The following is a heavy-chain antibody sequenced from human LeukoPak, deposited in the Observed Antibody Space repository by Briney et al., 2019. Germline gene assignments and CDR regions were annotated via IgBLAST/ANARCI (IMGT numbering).Heavy chain of an antibody. CDR2: IIPIFGTA. J-gene: IGHJ6*03. Sequence: SVKVSCKASGGTFSSYTISWVRQAPGQGLEWMGGIIPIFGTANYAQKFQGRVTITADESTSTAYMELSSLRSEDTAVYYCARGNDGSGSPSYYFYYMDVWGKGTTVTISS. V-gene: IGHV1-69*13. CDR3: ARGNDGSGSPSYYFYYMDV. CDR1: GGTFSSYT. D-gene: IGHD3-10*01.